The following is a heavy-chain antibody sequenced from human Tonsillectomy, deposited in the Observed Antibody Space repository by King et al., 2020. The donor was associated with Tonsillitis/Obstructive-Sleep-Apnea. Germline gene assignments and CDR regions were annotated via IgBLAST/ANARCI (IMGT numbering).Heavy chain of an antibody. Sequence: VQLVESGAEVKKLGESLKISCKGSGYSFTSYWIGWVRQMPGKGLEWMGIIYPGDSDTRYSPSFQGQVTISADKSIRTAYMQWSSLKASDTAMYYCARRQDVSSGYADYWGQGTLVTVSS. CDR3: ARRQDVSSGYADY. J-gene: IGHJ4*02. CDR1: GYSFTSYW. V-gene: IGHV5-51*03. D-gene: IGHD5-12*01. CDR2: IYPGDSDT.